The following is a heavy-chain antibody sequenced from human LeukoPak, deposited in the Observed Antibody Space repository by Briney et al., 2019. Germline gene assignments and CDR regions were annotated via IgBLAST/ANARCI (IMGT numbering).Heavy chain of an antibody. CDR2: IYYSGTT. J-gene: IGHJ6*03. Sequence: SETLSLTCTVSGDSISSYYWSWIRQPPGKGLEWIGYIYYSGTTNYNPSLKSRVTISVDTSKNQFSLKLSSVTAADTAVYYCARGAYVYGYYYYMDVWGKGTTVTVS. V-gene: IGHV4-59*08. CDR1: GDSISSYY. D-gene: IGHD5/OR15-5a*01. CDR3: ARGAYVYGYYYYMDV.